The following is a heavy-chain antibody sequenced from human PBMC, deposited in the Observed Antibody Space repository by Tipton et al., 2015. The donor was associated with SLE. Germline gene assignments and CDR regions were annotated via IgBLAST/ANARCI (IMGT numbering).Heavy chain of an antibody. CDR2: IYYTGSI. CDR1: GGSISYHY. J-gene: IGHJ4*02. D-gene: IGHD2-8*02. CDR3: ARHVSGVIVLVVYAAFDY. V-gene: IGHV4-59*11. Sequence: TLSLTCTVSGGSISYHYWSWIRQSPGRGLEWIGYIYYTGSIKYNPSLKSRVTMSVDTSKNHFSLKLSSVTAADTAVYYCARHVSGVIVLVVYAAFDYWGQGTLVTVSS.